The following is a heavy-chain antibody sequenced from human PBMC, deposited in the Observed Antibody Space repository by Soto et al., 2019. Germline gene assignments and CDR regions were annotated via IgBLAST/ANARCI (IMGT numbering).Heavy chain of an antibody. CDR2: IDPSDSYT. V-gene: IGHV5-10-1*01. CDR1: GYSFTSYW. J-gene: IGHJ4*02. Sequence: GESLKISCQGSGYSFTSYWISWVRPLPGKGLEWMGRIDPSDSYTNYSPSFQGHVTISADKSISTAYLQWSSLKASDTAMYYCARPRCGGDCYTDYWGQGTLVTVSS. CDR3: ARPRCGGDCYTDY. D-gene: IGHD2-21*02.